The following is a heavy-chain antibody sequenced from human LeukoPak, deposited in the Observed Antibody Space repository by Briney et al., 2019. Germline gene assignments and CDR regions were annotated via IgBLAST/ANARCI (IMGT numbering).Heavy chain of an antibody. CDR1: GYTFTVSS. V-gene: IGHV1-2*02. CDR2: INPNSGGT. CDR3: GSGVVLKYNTSSYFEY. Sequence: ASVKDSCKASGYTFTVSSRHWMRQAPGQGFEWMGWINPNSGGTKYAQKFQGRVTMTRDTSISTAYMELSRRKSDDTAVYYCGSGVVLKYNTSSYFEYSGQASPLTVSS. D-gene: IGHD1-14*01. J-gene: IGHJ4*02.